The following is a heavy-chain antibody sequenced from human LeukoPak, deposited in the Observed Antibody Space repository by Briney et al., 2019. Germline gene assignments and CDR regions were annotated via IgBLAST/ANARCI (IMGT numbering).Heavy chain of an antibody. CDR2: IYWNDDK. J-gene: IGHJ5*02. CDR1: GFTLSTSGVG. CDR3: ARSYSDYDYFNNWFDP. D-gene: IGHD5-12*01. Sequence: SGPTLVNPTQTLTLTCTFSGFTLSTSGVGVGWIRQPPGKALEWLALIYWNDDKRYSPSLKSRLTISKDTSKNQVVLTMTNMDPVDTATYYCARSYSDYDYFNNWFDPWGQGTLVTVSS. V-gene: IGHV2-5*01.